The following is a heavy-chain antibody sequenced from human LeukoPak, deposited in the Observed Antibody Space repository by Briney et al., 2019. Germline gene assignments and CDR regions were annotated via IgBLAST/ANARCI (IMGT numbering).Heavy chain of an antibody. CDR3: TVTRPLFDY. J-gene: IGHJ4*02. CDR2: IRSKANSYAT. V-gene: IGHV3-73*01. CDR1: GFTFSGSA. Sequence: GGSLRLSCAASGFTFSGSAMHWVRQASGKGLEWVGRIRSKANSYATAYAASVKGRFTISRDDSKNTAYLQMNGLKTEDTAVYYCTVTRPLFDYWGQGTLVTVSS. D-gene: IGHD4-17*01.